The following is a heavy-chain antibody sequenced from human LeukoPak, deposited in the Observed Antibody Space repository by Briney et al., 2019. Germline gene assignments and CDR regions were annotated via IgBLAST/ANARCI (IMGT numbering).Heavy chain of an antibody. V-gene: IGHV3-9*01. CDR2: ISWNSGNI. Sequence: PGGSLRLSCAASGFTFDDYAMHWVRQAPGKGLEWVSGISWNSGNIGYADSVKGRFTISRDNAKNSLYLQMNSLRADDTALYYCARDIRPVVVAATFGYWGQGTLVTVSS. D-gene: IGHD2-15*01. J-gene: IGHJ4*02. CDR1: GFTFDDYA. CDR3: ARDIRPVVVAATFGY.